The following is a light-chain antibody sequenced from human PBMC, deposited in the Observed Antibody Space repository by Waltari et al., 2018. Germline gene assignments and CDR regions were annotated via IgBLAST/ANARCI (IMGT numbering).Light chain of an antibody. Sequence: QSALTQPASVSGSPGPLITISCPGTTSDVGTYNSVSWYQQRPGKAPKLIIYDVTKRPSGVSNRFSGSKSGNTASLTISGLQAEDEADYYCSSYTSSTTSVVFGGGTKVTVL. CDR3: SSYTSSTTSVV. CDR1: TSDVGTYNS. J-gene: IGLJ2*01. CDR2: DVT. V-gene: IGLV2-14*03.